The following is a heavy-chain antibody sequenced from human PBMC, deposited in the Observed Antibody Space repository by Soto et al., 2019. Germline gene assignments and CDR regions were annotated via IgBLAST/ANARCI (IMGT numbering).Heavy chain of an antibody. V-gene: IGHV3-23*01. CDR2: ISGSGGST. J-gene: IGHJ4*02. Sequence: GGSLRLSRAASGFPFSSYAMSWDRLAPEKWQEWVSAISGSGGSTHYADSVKGRFTISRDNSKNTLYLQMNSLRAEDTAVYYYAKPECRVLCRDFFDYWGQGTLVTVSS. CDR3: AKPECRVLCRDFFDY. D-gene: IGHD2-15*01. CDR1: GFPFSSYA.